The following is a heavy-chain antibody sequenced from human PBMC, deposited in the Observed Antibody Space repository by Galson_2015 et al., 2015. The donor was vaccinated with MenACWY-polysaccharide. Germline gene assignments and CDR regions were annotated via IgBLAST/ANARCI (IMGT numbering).Heavy chain of an antibody. D-gene: IGHD3-3*01. V-gene: IGHV3-33*06. CDR3: AKSDYDDAGGYGLDV. CDR2: IWYDGTSK. CDR1: GFAFSYFV. Sequence: SLRLSCAASGFAFSYFVIHWVRQAPGKGLEWVAAIWYDGTSKYSEESVKGRFTISGDNSQNTLYLQMNSLRAEDTAVYYCAKSDYDDAGGYGLDVWGQGTTVIVSS. J-gene: IGHJ6*02.